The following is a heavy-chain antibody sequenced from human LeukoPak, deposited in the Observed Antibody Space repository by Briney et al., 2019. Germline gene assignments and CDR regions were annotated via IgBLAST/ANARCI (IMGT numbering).Heavy chain of an antibody. CDR3: ARDRDIVVVPAAQYNWFDP. D-gene: IGHD2-2*01. Sequence: SVKVSCKASGGTFSSYTISWVRQAPGQGLEWMGRIIPILGIANYAQKFQGRVMITADKSTSTAYMELSSLRSEDTAVYYCARDRDIVVVPAAQYNWFDPWGQGTLVTVSS. V-gene: IGHV1-69*04. CDR2: IIPILGIA. J-gene: IGHJ5*01. CDR1: GGTFSSYT.